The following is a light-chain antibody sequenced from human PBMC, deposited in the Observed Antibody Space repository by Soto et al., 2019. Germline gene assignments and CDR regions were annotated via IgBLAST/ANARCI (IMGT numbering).Light chain of an antibody. CDR2: GNN. V-gene: IGLV1-44*01. CDR3: VAWDNSLNGHVV. Sequence: QPVLTQPPSASGTPGQRVAISCSGGNSNIGTNHVNWYQQLPGTAPKLLIYGNNQRPSGVPDRFSGSRSGTSASLAISGLQSEDEADYYCVAWDNSLNGHVVFGGGTKVTAL. J-gene: IGLJ2*01. CDR1: NSNIGTNH.